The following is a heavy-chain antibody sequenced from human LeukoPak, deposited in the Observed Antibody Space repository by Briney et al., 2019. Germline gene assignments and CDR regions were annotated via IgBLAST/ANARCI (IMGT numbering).Heavy chain of an antibody. CDR3: ARETSQKGAHYMDV. CDR1: GGSISSYY. Sequence: SETLSLTCTVSGGSISSYYWSWIRQPPGKGLEWIGYIYYSGSTNYNPSLKSRVTISVDTSKNQFSLILSSVTTADTAVYYCARETSQKGAHYMDVWGKGTTVTISS. CDR2: IYYSGST. D-gene: IGHD3-16*01. V-gene: IGHV4-59*01. J-gene: IGHJ6*03.